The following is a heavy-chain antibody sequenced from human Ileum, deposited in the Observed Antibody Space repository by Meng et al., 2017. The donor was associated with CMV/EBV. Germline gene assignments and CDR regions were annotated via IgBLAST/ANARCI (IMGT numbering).Heavy chain of an antibody. CDR2: ISSDGSDT. J-gene: IGHJ4*02. V-gene: IGHV3-74*01. D-gene: IGHD1-1*01. Sequence: EVQLVEAGGGLVQRGGSLRLSCAASGFTFSSSWMHWVRQAPGKGLVWVSHISSDGSDTSYADSVRGRFTISRDNAKNTLYLQVNSLRDDDTGVYYCARVEKEMCWGQGTLVTVSS. CDR3: ARVEKEMC. CDR1: GFTFSSSW.